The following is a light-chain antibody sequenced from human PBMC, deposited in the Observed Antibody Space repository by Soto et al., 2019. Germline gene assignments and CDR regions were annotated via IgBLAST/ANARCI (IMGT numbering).Light chain of an antibody. CDR1: SSNIESNT. Sequence: QPVLTQPPSASGTPGQRVTISCSGSSSNIESNTVTWYQQLPGTAPKLVIYSNDDRPSGVPARFSGSTSGTSASLAISGLQSEDEADYYCAAWDDRLNGYVFGGGTKLTVL. V-gene: IGLV1-44*01. CDR2: SND. J-gene: IGLJ1*01. CDR3: AAWDDRLNGYV.